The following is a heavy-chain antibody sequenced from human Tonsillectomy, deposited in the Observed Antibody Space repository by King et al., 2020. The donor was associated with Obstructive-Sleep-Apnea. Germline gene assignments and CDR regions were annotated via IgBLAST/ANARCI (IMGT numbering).Heavy chain of an antibody. CDR2: IYYSGST. CDR1: GGFISSSSYY. J-gene: IGHJ3*02. D-gene: IGHD2-2*01. CDR3: VRDCTSCNWGLDAFDI. V-gene: IGHV4-39*07. Sequence: LQLQESGPGLVKPSETLSLTCTVSGGFISSSSYYWGWIRQPPGKGLEWIGSIYYSGSTYYNPSLKSRVTISVDTSKNQFSLKLSSVTAADTAVYYCVRDCTSCNWGLDAFDIWGQGTMVTVSS.